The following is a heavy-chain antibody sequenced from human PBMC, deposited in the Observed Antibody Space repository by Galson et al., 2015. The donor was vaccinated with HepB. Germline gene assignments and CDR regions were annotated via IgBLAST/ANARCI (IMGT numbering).Heavy chain of an antibody. CDR3: ARSPHGTTVTIHDAFDI. CDR1: GGSISSGGYY. Sequence: TLSLTCTVSGGSISSGGYYWSWIRQHPGKGLEWIGYIYYSGSTYYNPSLKSRVTISVDTSKNQFSLKLSSVTAADTAVYYCARSPHGTTVTIHDAFDIWGQGTMVTVSS. V-gene: IGHV4-31*03. J-gene: IGHJ3*02. CDR2: IYYSGST. D-gene: IGHD4-17*01.